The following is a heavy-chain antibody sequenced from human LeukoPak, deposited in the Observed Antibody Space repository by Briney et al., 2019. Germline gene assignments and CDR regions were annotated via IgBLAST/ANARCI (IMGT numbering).Heavy chain of an antibody. Sequence: SETLSLTCTVSGGSISSYYWSWIRQPPGKGLEWIGYIYYSGSTNYNPSLKSRVTISVDTSKNQFSLKLSSVTAADTAVYYCAGGYIYGSTYYYMDVWGKGTTVTISS. V-gene: IGHV4-59*01. J-gene: IGHJ6*03. CDR2: IYYSGST. CDR3: AGGYIYGSTYYYMDV. CDR1: GGSISSYY. D-gene: IGHD5-18*01.